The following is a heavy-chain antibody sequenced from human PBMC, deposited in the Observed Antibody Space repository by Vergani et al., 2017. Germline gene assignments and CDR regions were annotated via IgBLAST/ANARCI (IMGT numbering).Heavy chain of an antibody. Sequence: QVQLQESGPGLVKPSQTLSLTCTVSGGSISRGGYYWSWIRQHPGKGLEWIGYIYYSGSTYYNPSLKSRVTISVDTSKNQFSLKLSSVTAADTAVYYCARGAPRDRVRFDYWGQGTLVTVSS. D-gene: IGHD1-14*01. CDR1: GGSISRGGYY. J-gene: IGHJ4*02. CDR2: IYYSGST. CDR3: ARGAPRDRVRFDY. V-gene: IGHV4-31*03.